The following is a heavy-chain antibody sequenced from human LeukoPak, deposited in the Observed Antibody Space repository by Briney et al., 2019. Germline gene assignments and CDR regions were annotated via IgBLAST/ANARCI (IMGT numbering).Heavy chain of an antibody. CDR3: ARSSYDILTGYYEYYFDY. Sequence: GGSLRLSCAASGFTFSSYGMHWVRQAPGKGLEWVAAIWYDGSNKYYADSVKGRFTISRDNSKNTLYLQMNSLRAEDTAVYYCARSSYDILTGYYEYYFDYWGQGTLVTVSS. CDR1: GFTFSSYG. CDR2: IWYDGSNK. V-gene: IGHV3-33*01. D-gene: IGHD3-9*01. J-gene: IGHJ4*02.